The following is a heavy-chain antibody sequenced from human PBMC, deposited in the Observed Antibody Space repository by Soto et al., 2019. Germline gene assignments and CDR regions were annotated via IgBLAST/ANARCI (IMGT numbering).Heavy chain of an antibody. CDR2: VYYSGGA. CDR3: TRDGDGRMTTNPYYYYGMDV. J-gene: IGHJ6*02. Sequence: SETLSLTCTVSGGSISGYYWSWIRQPPGKGLEWIGNVYYSGGAKYNPSVKRRVSISVDTSKNQFSLNLSSVAAADTAVYYCTRDGDGRMTTNPYYYYGMDVWGPGITVTVSS. V-gene: IGHV4-59*01. CDR1: GGSISGYY. D-gene: IGHD2-21*02.